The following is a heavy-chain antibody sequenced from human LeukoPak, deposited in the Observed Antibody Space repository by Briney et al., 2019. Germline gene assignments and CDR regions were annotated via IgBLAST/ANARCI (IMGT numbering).Heavy chain of an antibody. CDR1: GGSFSGYY. D-gene: IGHD3-22*01. Sequence: SSETLSLTCAVYGGSFSGYYWSWIRQPPGKGLEWIGEINHSGSTNYNPSLKSRVTISVDTSKNQFSLKLSSVTAADTAVYYCARGIKYYDTPLGYFDYWGQGTLVTVSS. CDR3: ARGIKYYDTPLGYFDY. J-gene: IGHJ4*02. CDR2: INHSGST. V-gene: IGHV4-34*01.